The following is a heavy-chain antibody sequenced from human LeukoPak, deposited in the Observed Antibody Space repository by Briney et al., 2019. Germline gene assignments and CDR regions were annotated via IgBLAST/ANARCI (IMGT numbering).Heavy chain of an antibody. V-gene: IGHV4-59*08. D-gene: IGHD3-3*01. CDR1: GGSISSYY. Sequence: SETLSLTCTVSGGSISSYYWSWIRQPPGKGLEWIGYIYYTGSTNYNPSLKSRVTISVDTSKNQFSLKLSSVTAADTAVYYCARLSRDYDFWSGYPNSYGMDVWGQGTTVTVSS. CDR3: ARLSRDYDFWSGYPNSYGMDV. CDR2: IYYTGST. J-gene: IGHJ6*02.